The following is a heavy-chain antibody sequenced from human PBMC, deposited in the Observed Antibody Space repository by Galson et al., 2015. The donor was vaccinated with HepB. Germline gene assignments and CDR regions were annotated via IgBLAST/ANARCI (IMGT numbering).Heavy chain of an antibody. CDR3: ARRFRDCSGGDCFPRYFDY. V-gene: IGHV5-51*03. CDR1: GYRFTSYW. Sequence: QSGAEVKKPGEFLKISCQGSGYRFTSYWIGWVRQMPGKGLEWMGIIYPGDSDTRYSASFQGQVTISADKSISTAYLQWSSLKASDTAMYYCARRFRDCSGGDCFPRYFDYWGQGTLVTVSS. J-gene: IGHJ4*02. D-gene: IGHD2-15*01. CDR2: IYPGDSDT.